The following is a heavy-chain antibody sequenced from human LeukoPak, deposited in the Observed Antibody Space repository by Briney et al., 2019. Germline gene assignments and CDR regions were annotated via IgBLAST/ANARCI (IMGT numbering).Heavy chain of an antibody. Sequence: PGGSLRLSCAASGFTFSSYSMNWVRQAPGKGLEWVSSISSSSSYIYYADSVKGRFTISRDNAKNSLYLQMNSLRAEDTAVYYCARGPKYGSGWYRGYYFDYWGQGTLVTVSS. CDR2: ISSSSSYI. V-gene: IGHV3-21*01. J-gene: IGHJ4*02. CDR1: GFTFSSYS. D-gene: IGHD6-19*01. CDR3: ARGPKYGSGWYRGYYFDY.